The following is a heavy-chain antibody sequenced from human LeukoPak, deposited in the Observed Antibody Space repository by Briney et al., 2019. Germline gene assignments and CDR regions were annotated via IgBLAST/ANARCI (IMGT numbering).Heavy chain of an antibody. V-gene: IGHV1-46*01. CDR2: INPSGGTT. CDR1: GYTFTTYY. CDR3: ARGSNYYYDVTADYPRY. Sequence: PSVRLSCKTSGYTFTTYYIHWVRRAPGQGLEWLGIINPSGGTTTYAQKFQGRVTMTRDTSTSTVYMDLNTLRSEDTAVYYCARGSNYYYDVTADYPRYWGQGTLVTVSS. D-gene: IGHD3-22*01. J-gene: IGHJ4*02.